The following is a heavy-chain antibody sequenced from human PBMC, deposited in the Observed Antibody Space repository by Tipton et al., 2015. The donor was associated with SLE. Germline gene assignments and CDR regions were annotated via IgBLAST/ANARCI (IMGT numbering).Heavy chain of an antibody. CDR2: VYTSGGT. V-gene: IGHV4-61*09. D-gene: IGHD2/OR15-2a*01. J-gene: IGHJ4*02. CDR1: GASISSGSYY. CDR3: ARRSITPYFDY. Sequence: TLSLTCSVSGASISSGSYYWSWVRQPAGKGLEWIGHVYTSGGTNYNPSLESRVTISLDTSKNQFSLKLSSVTAADTAVYYCARRSITPYFDYWGQGTLVTVSS.